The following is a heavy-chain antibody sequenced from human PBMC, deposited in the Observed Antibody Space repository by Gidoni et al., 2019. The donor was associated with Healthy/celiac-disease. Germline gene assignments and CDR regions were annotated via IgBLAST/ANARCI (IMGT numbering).Heavy chain of an antibody. J-gene: IGHJ6*02. Sequence: QLQLQESGPGLVKPSETLSLTCTVSGGSISSSSYYWGWIRQPPGKGLEWIGSIYYSGSTYYNPSLKSRVTISVDTSKNQFSLKLSSVTAADTAVYYCASGGGAAGRGGYYYYGMDVWGQGTTVTVSS. D-gene: IGHD6-13*01. CDR2: IYYSGST. V-gene: IGHV4-39*01. CDR1: GGSISSSSYY. CDR3: ASGGGAAGRGGYYYYGMDV.